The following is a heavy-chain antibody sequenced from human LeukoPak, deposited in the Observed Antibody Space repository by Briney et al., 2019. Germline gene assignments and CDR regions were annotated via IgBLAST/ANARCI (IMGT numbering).Heavy chain of an antibody. Sequence: GGSLRLSCAASGFTFENYWMSWVRQAPGKGPEWVANIKQDGSVEHYLDSVRGRFTISRDNAKNSLILQMNSLRAEDTAVYYCARWAGVTDYWGQGTLVTVSS. CDR1: GFTFENYW. CDR3: ARWAGVTDY. V-gene: IGHV3-7*01. D-gene: IGHD5-18*01. CDR2: IKQDGSVE. J-gene: IGHJ4*02.